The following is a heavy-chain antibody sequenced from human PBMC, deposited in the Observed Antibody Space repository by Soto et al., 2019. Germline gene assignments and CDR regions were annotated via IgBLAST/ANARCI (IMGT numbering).Heavy chain of an antibody. CDR3: APLLRGPLSGDFEY. Sequence: AGERLKNCCKGSGYSCTNYCIAWVGQMPGKGLEWMGIIYPCDSDTIYSASFQGQVTVSADKSISTAFLQWSSLKASDTAMYYCAPLLRGPLSGDFEYWGQGTLVTFSS. D-gene: IGHD3-10*01. CDR2: IYPCDSDT. CDR1: GYSCTNYC. V-gene: IGHV5-51*01. J-gene: IGHJ4*02.